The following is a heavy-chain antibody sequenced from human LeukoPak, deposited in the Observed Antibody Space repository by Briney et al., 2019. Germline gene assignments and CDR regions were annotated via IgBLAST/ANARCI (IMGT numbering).Heavy chain of an antibody. CDR2: IYYSGST. CDR1: GGSFSGYY. D-gene: IGHD5-12*01. Sequence: SETLSLTCDVYGGSFSGYYWSWILQPPGNGLEWLGYIYYSGSTNYNPSLKSRVTISVDTSKNQFSLKLSSVTAADTAVYYCARDLGYSGYAYWFDPWGQGTLVTVSS. V-gene: IGHV4-59*01. CDR3: ARDLGYSGYAYWFDP. J-gene: IGHJ5*02.